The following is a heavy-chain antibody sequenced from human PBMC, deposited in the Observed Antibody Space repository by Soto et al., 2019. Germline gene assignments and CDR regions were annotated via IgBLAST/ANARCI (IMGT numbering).Heavy chain of an antibody. V-gene: IGHV3-23*01. CDR1: GFTFSSYA. CDR2: ISGSGGRT. D-gene: IGHD1-20*01. Sequence: EVQLLESGGGLVQPGGSLRLSCAASGFTFSSYALTWVRQAPGKGLEWASGISGSGGRTYYTDPVNGRFTISRSNSKNTVYVQMNSMRAEDTALYYSAKVTVYQAVGGFDYWGQGTQVTVSS. J-gene: IGHJ4*02. CDR3: AKVTVYQAVGGFDY.